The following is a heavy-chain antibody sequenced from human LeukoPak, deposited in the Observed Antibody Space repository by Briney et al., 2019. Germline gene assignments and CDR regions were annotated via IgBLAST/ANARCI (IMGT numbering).Heavy chain of an antibody. D-gene: IGHD6-13*01. V-gene: IGHV3-72*01. Sequence: PGGSLRLSCAASGFTFSDHCMDWVRQAPGKGLEWVGRTRNKANSYTTEYAASVKGRFTISRDDSKSSLYLQMNSLKTEDTAVYYCATLSAAAADWDDDYWGQGTLLTVSS. J-gene: IGHJ4*02. CDR1: GFTFSDHC. CDR3: ATLSAAAADWDDDY. CDR2: TRNKANSYTT.